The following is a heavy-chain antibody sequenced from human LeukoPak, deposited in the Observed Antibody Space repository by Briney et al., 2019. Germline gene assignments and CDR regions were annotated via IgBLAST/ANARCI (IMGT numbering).Heavy chain of an antibody. CDR3: AKFYSSSWYYFDY. D-gene: IGHD6-13*01. V-gene: IGHV3-23*01. CDR1: GFFFSSYG. CDR2: ISGSGGST. Sequence: GGSLRLSCAASGFFFSSYGMGWVSQAPGKGLEWVSAISGSGGSTYYADSVKGRFTISRDNSKNTLYLQMNSLRAEDTAVYYCAKFYSSSWYYFDYWGQGTLVTVSS. J-gene: IGHJ4*02.